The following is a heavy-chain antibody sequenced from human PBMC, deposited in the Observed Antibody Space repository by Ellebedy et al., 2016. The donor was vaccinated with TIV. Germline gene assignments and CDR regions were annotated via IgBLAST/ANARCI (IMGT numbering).Heavy chain of an antibody. J-gene: IGHJ6*02. V-gene: IGHV3-23*01. CDR3: AKGPGWKPIKDDGGMDV. Sequence: GESLKISXAASGFTFSSYAMSWVRQAPGKGLECVSPISGSGGSTYYAESVKGRFTISRDNSKNTLYLQMKSLRVEDTAVYYCAKGPGWKPIKDDGGMDVWGQGTTVTVSS. CDR1: GFTFSSYA. CDR2: ISGSGGST. D-gene: IGHD2-15*01.